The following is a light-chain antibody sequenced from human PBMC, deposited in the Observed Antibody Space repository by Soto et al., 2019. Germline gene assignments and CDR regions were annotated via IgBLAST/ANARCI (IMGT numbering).Light chain of an antibody. V-gene: IGKV1-5*01. CDR2: DAS. CDR1: QSISNR. Sequence: DIQMTQSPSTLSTSVGDRVTITCRASQSISNRLAWYQQKPGKAPKFLIYDASTLESGVPPRFSGSRSGTEFTLSISNLQPDDFATYYCQQYSRFPWPFGQGPKVDIK. CDR3: QQYSRFPWP. J-gene: IGKJ1*01.